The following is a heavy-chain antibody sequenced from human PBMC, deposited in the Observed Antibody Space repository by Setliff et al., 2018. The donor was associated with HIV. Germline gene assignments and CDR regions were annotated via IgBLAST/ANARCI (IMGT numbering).Heavy chain of an antibody. J-gene: IGHJ3*02. D-gene: IGHD3-9*01. CDR1: GGSISSGGYY. Sequence: PSETLSLTCTVSGGSISSGGYYWSWIRHHPGKSLEWIGYIHYSGNTYYNPSLKSRLTISVDTSKNQFSLNLSSVTAADTAVYYCAREKGRYFDWSHTRDAFDIWGQGTMVTVSS. CDR2: IHYSGNT. V-gene: IGHV4-31*03. CDR3: AREKGRYFDWSHTRDAFDI.